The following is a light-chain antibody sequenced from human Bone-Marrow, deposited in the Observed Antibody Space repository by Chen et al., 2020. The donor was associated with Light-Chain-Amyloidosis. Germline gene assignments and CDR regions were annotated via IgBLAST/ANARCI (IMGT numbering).Light chain of an antibody. J-gene: IGLJ3*02. V-gene: IGLV3-21*02. Sequence: SYLMTQPPSVSVAPEQTATTACGGNNIGSTSVHWYQQTPGQAPLLVVYDDSDRPSGIPERLSGSNSGNTATLTSSRVEAGDEADYYCQVWDRSSDRPVFGGGTKLTVL. CDR2: DDS. CDR1: NIGSTS. CDR3: QVWDRSSDRPV.